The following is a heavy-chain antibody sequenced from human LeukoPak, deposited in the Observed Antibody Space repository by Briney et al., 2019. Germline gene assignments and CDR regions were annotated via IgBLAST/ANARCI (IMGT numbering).Heavy chain of an antibody. CDR3: ARSFNEKYYFES. CDR1: DDSISRGRYY. Sequence: SQTLSLTCTVSDDSISRGRYYWSWVRRPAGKELEWIGRIYASGKTDYNPYTPSLKSRVAMSLDTSKNQVSLYLTSVTAADTAMYFCARSFNEKYYFESWGQGTLVTVSS. V-gene: IGHV4-61*02. CDR2: IYASGKT. J-gene: IGHJ4*02. D-gene: IGHD2-8*01.